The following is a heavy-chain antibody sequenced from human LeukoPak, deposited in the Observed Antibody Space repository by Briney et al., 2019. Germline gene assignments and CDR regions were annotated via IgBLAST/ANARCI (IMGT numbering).Heavy chain of an antibody. J-gene: IGHJ4*02. D-gene: IGHD3-3*01. CDR2: IYTSGST. CDR1: GYSISSGYY. CDR3: ARSTYYDFWSGYFDY. V-gene: IGHV4-38-2*01. Sequence: PSETLSLTCAVSGYSISSGYYWGWIRQPPGKGLEWIGRIYTSGSTNYNPSLKSRVTISVDTSKNQFSLKLSSVTAADTAVYYCARSTYYDFWSGYFDYWGQGTLVTVSS.